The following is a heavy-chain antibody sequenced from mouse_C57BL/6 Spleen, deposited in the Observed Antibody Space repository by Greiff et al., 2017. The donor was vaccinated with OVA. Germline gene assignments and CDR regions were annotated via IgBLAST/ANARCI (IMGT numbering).Heavy chain of an antibody. CDR3: ARSPYGSSYLYAMDY. CDR1: GYSFTDYN. J-gene: IGHJ4*01. D-gene: IGHD1-1*01. Sequence: EVQLQQSGPELVKPGASVKISCKASGYSFTDYNMNWVKQSNGKSLEWIGEINPNYGTNSYNQKFKGKATLTVDQSSSTAYMQLNSLTSEDSAVYYCARSPYGSSYLYAMDYWGQGTSVTVSS. CDR2: INPNYGTN. V-gene: IGHV1-39*01.